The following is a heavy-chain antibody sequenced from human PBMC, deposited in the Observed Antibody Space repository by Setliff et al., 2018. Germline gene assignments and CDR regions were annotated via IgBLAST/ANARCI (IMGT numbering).Heavy chain of an antibody. D-gene: IGHD1-26*01. V-gene: IGHV4-61*02. Sequence: PSETMSLTCPVSGGSISSGTYYWSWIRQPAGKGLEWSGRLHTSGSIDYNPSLKSRVTISVDTSKNQFSLRLRSVTAADTAVYFCARDNTMVGATDYWGLGTLVTVSS. CDR3: ARDNTMVGATDY. CDR1: GGSISSGTYY. J-gene: IGHJ4*02. CDR2: LHTSGSI.